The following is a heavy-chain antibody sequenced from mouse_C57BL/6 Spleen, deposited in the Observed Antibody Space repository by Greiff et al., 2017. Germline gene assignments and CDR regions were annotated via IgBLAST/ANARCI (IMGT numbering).Heavy chain of an antibody. CDR3: ARIITTVVGYAMDY. D-gene: IGHD1-1*01. Sequence: QVQLKQPGAELVRPGSSVKLSCKASGYTFTSYWMHWVKQRPIQGLEWIGNIDPSDSETHYNQKFKDKATLTVDKSSSTAYMQLSSLTSEDSAVYYGARIITTVVGYAMDYWGQGTSVTVSS. CDR2: IDPSDSET. CDR1: GYTFTSYW. J-gene: IGHJ4*01. V-gene: IGHV1-52*01.